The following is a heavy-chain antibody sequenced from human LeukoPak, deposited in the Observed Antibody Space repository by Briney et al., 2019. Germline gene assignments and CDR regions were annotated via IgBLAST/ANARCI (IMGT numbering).Heavy chain of an antibody. CDR3: ARERVYYGSGSYYQFDY. D-gene: IGHD3-10*01. CDR1: GFTFDDYG. CDR2: INWNGGGT. V-gene: IGHV3-20*04. J-gene: IGHJ4*02. Sequence: PGGSLRLSCAASGFTFDDYGMSWVRQAPGKGLEWVSGINWNGGGTGYADSVKGRFTISRDNAKNSLYLQINSLRAEDTALYYCARERVYYGSGSYYQFDYWGQGTLVTVSS.